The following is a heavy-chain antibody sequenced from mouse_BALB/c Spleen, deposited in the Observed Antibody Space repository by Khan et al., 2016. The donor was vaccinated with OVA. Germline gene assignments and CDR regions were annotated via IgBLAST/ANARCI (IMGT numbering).Heavy chain of an antibody. CDR3: ARIYGSDFDY. J-gene: IGHJ2*01. CDR1: GYSFTGYF. CDR2: INPHIGET. Sequence: VQLQQSGPELVKPGASVKISCKASGYSFTGYFMNWVMQSHGKSLEWIGRINPHIGETFYNPKFKGKATLTADESSSTAHMERRSLASEDSAVYYCARIYGSDFDYWGQGTTLTVSS. V-gene: IGHV1-20*02. D-gene: IGHD1-1*01.